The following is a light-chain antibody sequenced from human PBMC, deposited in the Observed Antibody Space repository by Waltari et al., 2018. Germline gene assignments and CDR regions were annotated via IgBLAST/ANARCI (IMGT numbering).Light chain of an antibody. CDR2: GAS. CDR3: QQYSAWPRT. J-gene: IGKJ1*01. CDR1: QSVSTN. Sequence: EIVLTQSPATLSVSPGERATLSCRASQSVSTNLAWYQQNPGQAPRLLIYGASTRATGIPVRFSGSGSGTEFTLTISSLQSEDFAVYYCQQYSAWPRTFGQGTKVEIK. V-gene: IGKV3-15*01.